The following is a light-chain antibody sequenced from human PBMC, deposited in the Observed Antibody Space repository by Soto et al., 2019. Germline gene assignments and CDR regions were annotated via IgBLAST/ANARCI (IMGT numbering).Light chain of an antibody. V-gene: IGLV2-14*01. CDR2: DVS. J-gene: IGLJ1*01. Sequence: QSALTQPASVSGSPGQSITISCTGTSSDVGGYNYVSWYQQHPGKAPKVMIYDVSNRPSGASNRFSGSKSGNTASLTISGLQAEDDADYYCSSYTSSSTYVFGTGTKLTVL. CDR3: SSYTSSSTYV. CDR1: SSDVGGYNY.